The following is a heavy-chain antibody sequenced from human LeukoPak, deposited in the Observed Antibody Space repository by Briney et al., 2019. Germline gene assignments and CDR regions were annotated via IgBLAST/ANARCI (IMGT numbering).Heavy chain of an antibody. V-gene: IGHV3-7*04. D-gene: IGHD2-2*01. CDR3: ARAVVPAAMPFENWFDP. CDR1: GFTFSSYW. Sequence: GGSLRLSCAASGFTFSSYWMSWVRQAPGKGLEWVANIKQDGSGKYYVDSVKGRFTISRDNAKNSLYLQMNSLRAEDTAVYYCARAVVPAAMPFENWFDPWGQGTLVTVSS. J-gene: IGHJ5*02. CDR2: IKQDGSGK.